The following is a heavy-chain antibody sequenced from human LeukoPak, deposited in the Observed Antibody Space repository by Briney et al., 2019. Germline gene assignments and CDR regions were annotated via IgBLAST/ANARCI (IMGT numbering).Heavy chain of an antibody. CDR3: VKVSRGSGKDYHYDY. CDR1: GFTFNNYA. V-gene: IGHV3-64D*06. Sequence: GGSLRLSCSASGFTFNNYAMHWVRQAPGKGLEYVSAISSNGDSTYYADSVKGRLTISRDNSKNTLYLQMSSLRTEDTAVYYCVKVSRGSGKDYHYDYWGQGALVAVSS. D-gene: IGHD3-22*01. CDR2: ISSNGDST. J-gene: IGHJ4*02.